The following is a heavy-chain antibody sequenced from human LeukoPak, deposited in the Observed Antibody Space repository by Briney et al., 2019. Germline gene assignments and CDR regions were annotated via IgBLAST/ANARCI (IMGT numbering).Heavy chain of an antibody. CDR2: IYHTGST. Sequence: PSETLSLTCSVSGGSVSSARYYWNWIRQLPGRGLEWIGYIYHTGSTYYRASLRSRLSISIDASKNQFSLGLSSVTAADTAVYYCARSRLGGYTYGFDYWGQGNLVTVSS. D-gene: IGHD5-18*01. J-gene: IGHJ4*02. CDR3: ARSRLGGYTYGFDY. CDR1: GGSVSSARYY. V-gene: IGHV4-31*03.